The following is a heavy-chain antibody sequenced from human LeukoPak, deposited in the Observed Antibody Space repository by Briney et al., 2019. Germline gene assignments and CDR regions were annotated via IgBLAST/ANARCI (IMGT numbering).Heavy chain of an antibody. CDR2: MRRDGNEI. J-gene: IGHJ4*02. D-gene: IGHD6-19*01. Sequence: PGGSLRLSCSASGFTFSTYWMSWVRQAPGKGLEWVANMRRDGNEIYYLDSVRGRFTISRDNAKNTLYLQMNSLRAEDMAVYYCARGISGPEGNYWGQGTLVTASS. CDR3: ARGISGPEGNY. V-gene: IGHV3-7*03. CDR1: GFTFSTYW.